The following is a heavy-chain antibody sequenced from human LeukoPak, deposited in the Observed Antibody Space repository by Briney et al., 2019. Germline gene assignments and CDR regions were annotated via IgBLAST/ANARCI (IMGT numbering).Heavy chain of an antibody. Sequence: GGSLRLSCAASGFTLNTYWMNWVRQAPGKGREWEASINKDGSEKYYVDSMKGRFTISRDNAKNSLYLQMNSLRAEDTAVYYCARVPFCSGPTCYGFSDYWGQGTLVTVSS. J-gene: IGHJ4*02. CDR1: GFTLNTYW. D-gene: IGHD2-15*01. V-gene: IGHV3-7*03. CDR3: ARVPFCSGPTCYGFSDY. CDR2: INKDGSEK.